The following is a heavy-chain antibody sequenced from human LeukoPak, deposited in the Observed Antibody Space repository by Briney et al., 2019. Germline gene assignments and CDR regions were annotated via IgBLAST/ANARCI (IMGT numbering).Heavy chain of an antibody. CDR3: ARAPITMVRGNMDV. CDR1: GGSISGYY. Sequence: SETLSLTCAVSGGSISGYYWSWIRQPPGKGLEYIGYIYYSGSTNYSPSLKSRVTISVDTSKNQFSLKLSSVTAADTAVYYCARAPITMVRGNMDVWGKGTTVTVSS. J-gene: IGHJ6*03. V-gene: IGHV4-59*08. D-gene: IGHD3-10*01. CDR2: IYYSGST.